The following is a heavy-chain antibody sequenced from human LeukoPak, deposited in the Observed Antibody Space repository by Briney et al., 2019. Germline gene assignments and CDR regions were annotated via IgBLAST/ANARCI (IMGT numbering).Heavy chain of an antibody. CDR1: GFTFSSYN. CDR2: ISSSSSYI. D-gene: IGHD3-22*01. V-gene: IGHV3-21*01. CDR3: ARAEYYDSSGPDY. J-gene: IGHJ4*02. Sequence: GGSLRLSCAASGFTFSSYNMNWVRQAPGKGLEWVSSISSSSSYIYYADSVKGRFTISRDNAKNSLYLQMNSLRAEDTAVYYCARAEYYDSSGPDYWGQGTLVTVSS.